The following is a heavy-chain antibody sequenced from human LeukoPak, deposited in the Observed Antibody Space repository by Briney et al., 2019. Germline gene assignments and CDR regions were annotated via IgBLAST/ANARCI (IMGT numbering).Heavy chain of an antibody. CDR3: AGGRYYYGSGTRNSARWFDP. D-gene: IGHD3-10*01. Sequence: KASETLSLTCTVSGGSISRYYWSWIRQPPGKGLEWIGYIYYSGSTNYNPSLKSRVTISVDTSKNQFSLKLSSVTAADTAVYYCAGGRYYYGSGTRNSARWFDPWGQGTLVTVSS. CDR2: IYYSGST. J-gene: IGHJ5*02. CDR1: GGSISRYY. V-gene: IGHV4-59*01.